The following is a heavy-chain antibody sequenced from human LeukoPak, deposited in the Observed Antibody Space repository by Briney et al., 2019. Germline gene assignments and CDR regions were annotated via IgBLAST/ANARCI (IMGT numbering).Heavy chain of an antibody. CDR2: IYPGDSDT. CDR3: ARWVGACSSTSCYMDV. V-gene: IGHV5-51*01. CDR1: GGTFSSYA. J-gene: IGHJ6*04. D-gene: IGHD2-2*01. Sequence: KVSCKASGGTFSSYAISWVRQMPGKGLEWMGIIYPGDSDTRYSPSFLGQVTISADKSISTAYLQWSSLKASDTAMYYCARWVGACSSTSCYMDVWGKGTTVTVSS.